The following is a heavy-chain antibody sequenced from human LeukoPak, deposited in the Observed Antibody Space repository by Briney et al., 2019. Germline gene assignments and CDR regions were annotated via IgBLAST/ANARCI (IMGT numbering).Heavy chain of an antibody. J-gene: IGHJ5*02. CDR3: AREVNYHGSGSYLRDWFDP. V-gene: IGHV3-21*01. CDR2: ITSGDSYI. CDR1: GFTFSSYN. D-gene: IGHD3-10*01. Sequence: GGSLRLSCAASGFTFSSYNMNWVRQAPGKGLGWVSSITSGDSYIYYADSVKGRFTISRDNAKNSLYMQMNSLKADDTAVYYCAREVNYHGSGSYLRDWFDPWGQGTLVTISS.